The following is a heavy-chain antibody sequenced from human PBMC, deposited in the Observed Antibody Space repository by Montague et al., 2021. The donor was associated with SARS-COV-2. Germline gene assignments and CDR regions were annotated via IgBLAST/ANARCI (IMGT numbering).Heavy chain of an antibody. Sequence: SETRSLTCAVYGESFSGYSWGWIRKPPGRRLEWIGELNHSGGTKYNPSLKSRVTISVDTSKNQFSLKLSSVTAADTAVYYCARVRYYGSGTSLGMDVWGQGTTVTVSS. CDR3: ARVRYYGSGTSLGMDV. CDR2: LNHSGGT. CDR1: GESFSGYS. V-gene: IGHV4-34*01. J-gene: IGHJ6*02. D-gene: IGHD3-10*01.